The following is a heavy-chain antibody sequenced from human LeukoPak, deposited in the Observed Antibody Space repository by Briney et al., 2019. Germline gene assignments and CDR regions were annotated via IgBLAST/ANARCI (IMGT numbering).Heavy chain of an antibody. Sequence: GGSLRLSCAASGFTFSSYSMNWVRRAPGKGLEWVSSISSSSSYIYYADSVKGRFTISRDNAKNSLYLQMNSLRAEDTAVYYCARDKAAAGTTYWGQGTLVTVSS. D-gene: IGHD6-13*01. J-gene: IGHJ4*02. CDR1: GFTFSSYS. V-gene: IGHV3-21*01. CDR3: ARDKAAAGTTY. CDR2: ISSSSSYI.